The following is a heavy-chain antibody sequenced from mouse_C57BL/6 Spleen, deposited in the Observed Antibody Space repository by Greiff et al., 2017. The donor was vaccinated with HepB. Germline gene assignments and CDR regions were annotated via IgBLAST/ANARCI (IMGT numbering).Heavy chain of an antibody. CDR3: ARVYYDYDDGFDY. V-gene: IGHV1-26*01. CDR1: GYTFTDYY. Sequence: EVQLQQSGPELVKPGASVKISCKASGYTFTDYYMNWVKQSHGKSLEWIGDINPINGGTSYNQKFKGKATLTVDKSSSTAYMELRSLTSEDSAVYYCARVYYDYDDGFDYWGQGTTLTVSS. CDR2: INPINGGT. D-gene: IGHD2-4*01. J-gene: IGHJ2*01.